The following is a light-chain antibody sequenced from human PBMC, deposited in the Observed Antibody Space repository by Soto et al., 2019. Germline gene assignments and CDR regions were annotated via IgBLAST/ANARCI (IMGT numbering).Light chain of an antibody. J-gene: IGKJ5*01. V-gene: IGKV1-39*01. CDR3: QQRSNWPPT. CDR1: QSISSY. CDR2: AAS. Sequence: DTQMTQSPSSLSASVGDRVTITCRASQSISSYLNWYQQKPGKAPKLLIYAASSLQSGVPSRFSGSVSGTDFTLTISSLQPEDFAVYYCQQRSNWPPTFGQGTRLEIK.